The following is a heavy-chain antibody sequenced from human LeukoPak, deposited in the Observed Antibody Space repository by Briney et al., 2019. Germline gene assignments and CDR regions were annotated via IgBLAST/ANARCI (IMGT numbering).Heavy chain of an antibody. D-gene: IGHD2-2*03. V-gene: IGHV3-21*01. CDR2: VSGSSRYI. J-gene: IGHJ4*02. CDR3: ARDGYCTSASCHYYFDY. Sequence: PGGSLRLSCAASGFTFDDYGMSWVRQAPGKGLEWVSSVSGSSRYIYYADSVKGRFTISRDNAKNSLYLQMDSLRAEDTAVYYCARDGYCTSASCHYYFDYWGQGALVTVSS. CDR1: GFTFDDYG.